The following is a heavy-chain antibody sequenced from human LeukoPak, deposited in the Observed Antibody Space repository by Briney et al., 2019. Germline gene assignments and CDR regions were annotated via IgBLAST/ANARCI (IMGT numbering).Heavy chain of an antibody. CDR3: AKRYCSGGSCYHRYFDY. J-gene: IGHJ4*02. Sequence: GGSLRLSCAASGFTFSTSSMSWVREAPGRGLEWVSLFSGSSGRTYYADSVKGRFTISRDNSKNTLYLHMNSLRAEDTAIYYCAKRYCSGGSCYHRYFDYWGQGTLVTVSS. D-gene: IGHD2-15*01. V-gene: IGHV3-23*01. CDR1: GFTFSTSS. CDR2: FSGSSGRT.